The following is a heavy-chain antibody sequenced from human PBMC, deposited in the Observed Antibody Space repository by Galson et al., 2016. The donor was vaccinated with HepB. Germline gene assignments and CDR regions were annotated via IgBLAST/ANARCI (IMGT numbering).Heavy chain of an antibody. CDR2: ASSIGGDT. CDR1: GFTFNNFA. CDR3: VRRGSSYHVFHFYGMDV. Sequence: SLRLSCAGSGFTFNNFAMNWVRQAPGKGLEWVSTASSIGGDTFYADSVKGRFTISRDNSKNTVYLQMNSLGAEDTAVYYCVRRGSSYHVFHFYGMDVGGQGTTVTVSS. J-gene: IGHJ6*02. D-gene: IGHD2-2*01. V-gene: IGHV3-23*01.